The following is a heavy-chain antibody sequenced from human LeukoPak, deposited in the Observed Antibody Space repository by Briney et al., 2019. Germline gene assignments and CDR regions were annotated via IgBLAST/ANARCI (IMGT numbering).Heavy chain of an antibody. D-gene: IGHD1-26*01. CDR1: GFTITNNW. CDR2: IKNDESTA. CDR3: ATVFKGSSLEDY. J-gene: IGHJ4*02. Sequence: GGSLRLSCIASGFTITNNWMYWVRQAPGRGLAWVSRIKNDESTAVYADSVKGRFTISRDNAKNTLYLQMNSLRVQDTAVYYCATVFKGSSLEDYWGQGTRVTVSS. V-gene: IGHV3-74*03.